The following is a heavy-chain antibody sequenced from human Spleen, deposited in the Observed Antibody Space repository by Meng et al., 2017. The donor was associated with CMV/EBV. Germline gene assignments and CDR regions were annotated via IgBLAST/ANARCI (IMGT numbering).Heavy chain of an antibody. D-gene: IGHD2-2*01. CDR3: ARERLYQPLWGDALDI. CDR2: INWNGGST. Sequence: GGSLRLSCAASGFTFDDYGMSWVRQAPGKGLEWVSGINWNGGSTGYADSVKGRFTISRDNAKDSLYLQMSSLRAEDTAVYYCARERLYQPLWGDALDIWGQGTMVTVSS. V-gene: IGHV3-20*04. CDR1: GFTFDDYG. J-gene: IGHJ3*02.